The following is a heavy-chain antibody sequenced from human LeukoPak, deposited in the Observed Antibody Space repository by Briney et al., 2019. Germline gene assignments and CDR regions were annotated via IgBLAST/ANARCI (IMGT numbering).Heavy chain of an antibody. D-gene: IGHD6-13*01. CDR2: ISSSSSYI. CDR3: ARGSSSQSDYGMDV. J-gene: IGHJ6*02. Sequence: GGSLRLSCAVSGFTFSINWMHWVRQAPGKGLEWVSSISSSSSYIYYADSVKGRFTISRDNAKNSLYLQMNSLRAEDTAVYYCARGSSSQSDYGMDVWGQGTTVTVSS. CDR1: GFTFSINW. V-gene: IGHV3-21*01.